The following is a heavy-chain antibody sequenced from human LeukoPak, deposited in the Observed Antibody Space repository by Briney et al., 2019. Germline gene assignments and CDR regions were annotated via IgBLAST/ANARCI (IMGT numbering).Heavy chain of an antibody. J-gene: IGHJ4*02. CDR3: ARALRLPIPPGY. D-gene: IGHD2-2*02. CDR2: INPNSGGT. V-gene: IGHV1-2*02. Sequence: RASVKVSCRASGYTFTGYYMHWVRQAPGQGLEWMGWINPNSGGTNYAQEFQGRVTMTRDTSISTAYMELSRLRSDDTAVYYCARALRLPIPPGYWGQGTLVTVSS. CDR1: GYTFTGYY.